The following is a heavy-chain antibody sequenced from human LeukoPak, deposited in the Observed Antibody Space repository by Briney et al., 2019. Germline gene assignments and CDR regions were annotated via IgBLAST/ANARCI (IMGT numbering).Heavy chain of an antibody. Sequence: SETLSLTCTVTGGSFTTCYWSWIRQPPGKGLEWIGHFYYSGSTNYNPSLRSRVTISVDTSRNQFSLRLTSVTAADTAVYYCARGQGGNYYLNYFDYWGQGALVTVSP. CDR3: ARGQGGNYYLNYFDY. CDR2: FYYSGST. CDR1: GGSFTTCY. V-gene: IGHV4-59*12. J-gene: IGHJ4*02. D-gene: IGHD1-26*01.